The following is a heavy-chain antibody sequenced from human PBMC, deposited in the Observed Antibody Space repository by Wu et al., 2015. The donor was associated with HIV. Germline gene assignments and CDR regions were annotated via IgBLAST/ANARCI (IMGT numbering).Heavy chain of an antibody. CDR3: ARDQPIPLDGWNDGSPNWFDP. J-gene: IGHJ5*02. Sequence: QVQLVQSGAEVKKPGASVKVSCKASGYTFTSYGISWVRQAPGQGLEWMGWISAYNGNTNYAQKLQGRVTMTTDTSTSTAYMELRSLRSDDTAVYYCARDQPIPLDGWNDGSPNWFDPLGPGNPGHRLL. V-gene: IGHV1-18*01. CDR2: ISAYNGNT. D-gene: IGHD1-1*01. CDR1: GYTFTSYG.